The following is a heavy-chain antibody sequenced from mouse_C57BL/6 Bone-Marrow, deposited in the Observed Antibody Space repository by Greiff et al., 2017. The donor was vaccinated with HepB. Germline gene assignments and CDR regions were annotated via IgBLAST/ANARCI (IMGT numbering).Heavy chain of an antibody. J-gene: IGHJ4*01. D-gene: IGHD1-1*01. Sequence: QVQLKESGAELAKPGASVKLSCKASGYTFTSYWMHWVKQRPGQGLEWIGYINPSSGYTKYNQKFKDKATLTADKSSSTAYMQLSSLTYEDSAVYYCAPYYGSSSGAMDYWGQGTSVTVSS. V-gene: IGHV1-7*01. CDR2: INPSSGYT. CDR1: GYTFTSYW. CDR3: APYYGSSSGAMDY.